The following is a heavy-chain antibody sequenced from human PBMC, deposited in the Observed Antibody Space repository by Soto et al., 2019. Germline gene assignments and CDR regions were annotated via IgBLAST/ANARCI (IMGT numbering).Heavy chain of an antibody. CDR2: IYYSGST. CDR3: ARDHWRRRDGYASSGHPGDYGMDV. V-gene: IGHV4-30-4*01. CDR1: GGSISRGDYY. Sequence: PSETLSLTCTVSGGSISRGDYYRSWIRQPPGKGLEWIGYIYYSGSTYYNPSLKSRVTISVDTSKNQFSLKLSSVTAADTAVYYCARDHWRRRDGYASSGHPGDYGMDVWGQGTTVTV. J-gene: IGHJ6*02. D-gene: IGHD3-22*01.